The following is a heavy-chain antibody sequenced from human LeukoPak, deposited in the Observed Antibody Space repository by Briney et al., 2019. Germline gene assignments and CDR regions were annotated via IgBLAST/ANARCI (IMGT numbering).Heavy chain of an antibody. CDR2: IYYSGST. J-gene: IGHJ5*02. D-gene: IGHD6-13*01. CDR3: ARARYSSSWYRGRNWFDP. CDR1: GGSISIYY. Sequence: SETLSLTCTVSGGSISIYYWSWIRQPPGKGLEWIGYIYYSGSTNYNPSLKSRVTISVDTSKNQFSLKLSSVTAADTAVYYCARARYSSSWYRGRNWFDPWGQGTLVTVSS. V-gene: IGHV4-59*01.